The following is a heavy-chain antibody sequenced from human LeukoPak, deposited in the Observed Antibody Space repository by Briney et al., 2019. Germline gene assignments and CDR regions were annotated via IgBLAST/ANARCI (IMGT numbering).Heavy chain of an antibody. Sequence: GGSLRLSCAASGFSFSRYWMTWVRQAPGEGLEWVANIKQDGSEKDYVDSVKGRFTISRDNAKNSLYLQMNSLRAEDTAVYYCARAGGSSWADYWGQGTLVTVSS. J-gene: IGHJ4*02. CDR3: ARAGGSSWADY. V-gene: IGHV3-7*01. CDR1: GFSFSRYW. D-gene: IGHD6-13*01. CDR2: IKQDGSEK.